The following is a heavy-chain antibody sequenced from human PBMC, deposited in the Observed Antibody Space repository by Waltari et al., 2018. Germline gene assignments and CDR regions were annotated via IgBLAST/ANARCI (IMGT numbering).Heavy chain of an antibody. Sequence: QVELVQSGAEVRKPGASVKVSCKASGYSLTSYYMPWVRRAPGLGLEWMGRINPNSGDTNSAPKFQGRVTLTRDTSVNTAFLELRSLTSDDTAVYFCARESAFSTSWYPGFDPWGQGTLVTVAS. D-gene: IGHD2-2*01. CDR3: ARESAFSTSWYPGFDP. J-gene: IGHJ5*02. V-gene: IGHV1-2*06. CDR2: INPNSGDT. CDR1: GYSLTSYY.